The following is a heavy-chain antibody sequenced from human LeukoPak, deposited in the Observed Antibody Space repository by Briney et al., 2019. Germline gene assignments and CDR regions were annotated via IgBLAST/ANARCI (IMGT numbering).Heavy chain of an antibody. CDR2: ISSSSSYI. V-gene: IGHV3-21*01. CDR1: GFTFSSYS. J-gene: IGHJ6*04. Sequence: PGGSLRLSCAASGFTFSSYSMNWVRQAPGKGLEWVSSISSSSSYIYYADSVKGRFTISRDNAKNSLYLQMNSLRAEDTAVYYCARDMGNMPTIFGVVIIAMDVWGKGTTVTVSS. CDR3: ARDMGNMPTIFGVVIIAMDV. D-gene: IGHD3-3*01.